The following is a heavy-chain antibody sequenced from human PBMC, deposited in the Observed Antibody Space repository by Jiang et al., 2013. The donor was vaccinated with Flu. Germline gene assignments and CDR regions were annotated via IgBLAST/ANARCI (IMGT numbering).Heavy chain of an antibody. CDR1: GGSISSSSYY. CDR2: IYYSGST. CDR3: ARQSNDAFDI. V-gene: IGHV4-39*01. Sequence: LLKPSETLSLTCTVSGGSISSSSYYWGWIRQPPGKGLEWIGSIYYSGSTYYNPSLKSRVTISVDTSKNQFSLKLSSVTAADTAVYYCARQSNDAFDIWGQGTMVTVSS. J-gene: IGHJ3*02.